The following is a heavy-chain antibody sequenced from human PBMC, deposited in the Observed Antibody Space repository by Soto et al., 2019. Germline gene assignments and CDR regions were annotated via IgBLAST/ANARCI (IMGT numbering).Heavy chain of an antibody. J-gene: IGHJ5*02. CDR2: MYSSGST. CDR3: ARFYNGTYTFWFDP. V-gene: IGHV4-39*01. Sequence: PSETLSLTCTISGGSISSSNYYWGWIRQPPGKGLEWIGSMYSSGSTYYSPSLKSRVTMSVDTSNNQFSLKLTSVTAADTAVYYCARFYNGTYTFWFDP. CDR1: GGSISSSNYY. D-gene: IGHD2-8*01.